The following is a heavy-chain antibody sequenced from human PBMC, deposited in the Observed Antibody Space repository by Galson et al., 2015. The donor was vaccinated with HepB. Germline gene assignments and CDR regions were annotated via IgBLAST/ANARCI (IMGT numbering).Heavy chain of an antibody. D-gene: IGHD3-16*02. V-gene: IGHV4-39*07. J-gene: IGHJ3*02. CDR1: GGSISSSSYY. Sequence: ETLSLTCTVSGGSISSSSYYWGWIRQPPGKGLEWIGSIYYSGSTNYNPSLKSRVTISVDTSKNQFSLKLSSVTAADTAVYYCARGPRVWGSYRSDAFDIWGQGTMVTVSS. CDR2: IYYSGST. CDR3: ARGPRVWGSYRSDAFDI.